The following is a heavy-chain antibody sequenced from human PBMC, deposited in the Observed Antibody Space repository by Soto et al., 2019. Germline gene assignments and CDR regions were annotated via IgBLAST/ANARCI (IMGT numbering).Heavy chain of an antibody. Sequence: EVQLLESGGGLVQPGGSLRLSCAASGFTFSSYAMSWVRQAPGKGLEWVSAISGSGGSTYYADSVKGRFTISRDNSKNTLYLQMNSLRAEDTAVYYCARLLESDSSGYYDGMDVWGQGTTVTVSS. V-gene: IGHV3-23*01. D-gene: IGHD3-22*01. CDR3: ARLLESDSSGYYDGMDV. J-gene: IGHJ6*02. CDR1: GFTFSSYA. CDR2: ISGSGGST.